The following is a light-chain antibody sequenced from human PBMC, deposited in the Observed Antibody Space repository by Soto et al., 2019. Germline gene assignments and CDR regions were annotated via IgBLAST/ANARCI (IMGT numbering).Light chain of an antibody. J-gene: IGLJ3*02. V-gene: IGLV1-51*01. CDR3: GTWDNSLRSWV. CDR2: DSN. CDR1: SSNIGNNY. Sequence: QSVLTQPPSVSAAPGQKVTISCSGSSSNIGNNYVSWYQQFPGTAPKLLIYDSNSRPSGIPDRFSGSKSGTSATLGITGLQTGDEAEYYCGTWDNSLRSWVFGGGTQLTVL.